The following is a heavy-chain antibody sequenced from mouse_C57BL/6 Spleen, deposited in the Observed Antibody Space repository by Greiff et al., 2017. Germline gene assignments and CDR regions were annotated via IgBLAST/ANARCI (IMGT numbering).Heavy chain of an antibody. CDR1: GYTFTSYW. J-gene: IGHJ4*01. Sequence: QVQLQQPGAELVMPGASVKLSCKASGYTFTSYWMHWVKQRPGQGLEWIGEIDPSDSYTNYNQKFKGKSTLTVDKSSSTAYMQLSSLTSEDSAVYYCASGGYDPPYAMDYWGQGTSVTVSS. V-gene: IGHV1-69*01. CDR3: ASGGYDPPYAMDY. CDR2: IDPSDSYT. D-gene: IGHD2-2*01.